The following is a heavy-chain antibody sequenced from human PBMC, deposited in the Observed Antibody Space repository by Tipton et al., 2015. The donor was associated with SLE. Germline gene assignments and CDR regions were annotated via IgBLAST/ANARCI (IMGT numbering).Heavy chain of an antibody. J-gene: IGHJ6*03. CDR1: GFTFSNYA. CDR3: ARSYYYYYYYMDV. V-gene: IGHV3-30*04. Sequence: SLRLSCAASGFTFSNYAMHWVRQAPGKGLEWVAVISYDGSNKYYADSVKGRFTISRDNSKNTLYLQMNSLRAEDTAVYYCARSYYYYYYYMDVWGKGTTVTVSS. CDR2: ISYDGSNK.